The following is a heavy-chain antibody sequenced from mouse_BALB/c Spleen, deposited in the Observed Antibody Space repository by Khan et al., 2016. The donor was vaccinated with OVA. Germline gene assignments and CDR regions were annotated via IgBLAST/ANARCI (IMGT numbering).Heavy chain of an antibody. CDR2: ISYDGSN. CDR1: GYSITSGYY. V-gene: IGHV3-6*02. Sequence: VQLKESGPGLVKPSQSLSLTCSVTGYSITSGYYWNWIRQFPGNKLEWMGYISYDGSNNYNPSLKNRISITRDTSKNQFFLKLNSVTTEDTATYYCAREYYGRGYFDYWGQGTTLTVSS. D-gene: IGHD1-1*01. J-gene: IGHJ2*01. CDR3: AREYYGRGYFDY.